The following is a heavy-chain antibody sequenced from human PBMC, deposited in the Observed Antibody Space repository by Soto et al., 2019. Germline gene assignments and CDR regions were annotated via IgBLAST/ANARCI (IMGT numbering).Heavy chain of an antibody. Sequence: ASVKVSCKASGYTCTIYDINCVLQSTLQWLEWMGCMNPNSGNTGYAQKFQGRVTMTRNTSISTAYMELSSLRSEDTAVYYCARGLLLWFGEESYAFDIWGQGTMVTVSS. D-gene: IGHD3-10*01. J-gene: IGHJ3*02. V-gene: IGHV1-8*01. CDR3: ARGLLLWFGEESYAFDI. CDR2: MNPNSGNT. CDR1: GYTCTIYD.